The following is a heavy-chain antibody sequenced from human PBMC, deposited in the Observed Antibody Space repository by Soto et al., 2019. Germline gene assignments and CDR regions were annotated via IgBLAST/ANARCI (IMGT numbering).Heavy chain of an antibody. Sequence: QLQESGPGLVKPSQTLSLTCTVSGASINNNDYYWSWIRQTPGKGLEWIGYVYYSGTTDYIPSLKSRLSMSIDKAQNQFTLKLNSVTDADTAIYYCASMSYFYDKWYFDLWGRGTLVTVSS. CDR1: GASINNNDYY. D-gene: IGHD3-22*01. CDR3: ASMSYFYDKWYFDL. CDR2: VYYSGTT. J-gene: IGHJ2*01. V-gene: IGHV4-30-4*01.